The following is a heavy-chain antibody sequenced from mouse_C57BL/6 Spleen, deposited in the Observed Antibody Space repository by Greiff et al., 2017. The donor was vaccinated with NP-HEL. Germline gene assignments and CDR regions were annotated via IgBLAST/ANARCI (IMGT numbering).Heavy chain of an antibody. CDR1: GYTFTDYY. J-gene: IGHJ3*01. CDR3: ARGGPYYSNYEAY. V-gene: IGHV1-76*01. CDR2: IYPGSGNT. D-gene: IGHD2-5*01. Sequence: VQLQHSGAELVRPGASVKLSCKASGYTFTDYYINWVKQRPGQGLEWIARIYPGSGNTYYNEKFKGKATLTAEKSSSTAYMQLSSLTSEDSAVYFCARGGPYYSNYEAYWGQGTLVTVSA.